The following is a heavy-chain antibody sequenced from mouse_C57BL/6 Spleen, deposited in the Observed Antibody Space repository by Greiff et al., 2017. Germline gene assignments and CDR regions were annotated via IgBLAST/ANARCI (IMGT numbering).Heavy chain of an antibody. V-gene: IGHV1-52*01. CDR3: ASSGSGFPFGG. D-gene: IGHD3-2*02. J-gene: IGHJ2*01. Sequence: QVQLQQPGAELVRPGSSVKLSCKASGYTFTSYWMHWVKQRPIQGLEWIGNIDPSDSETHYNQKFKDKATLTVDKSSSTAYMQLSSLTSEDSAVYDGASSGSGFPFGGRGQGVTLSAYS. CDR2: IDPSDSET. CDR1: GYTFTSYW.